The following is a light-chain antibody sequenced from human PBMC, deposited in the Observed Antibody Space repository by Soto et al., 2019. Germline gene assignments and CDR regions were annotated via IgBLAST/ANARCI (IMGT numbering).Light chain of an antibody. CDR1: QSVSSN. J-gene: IGKJ2*01. V-gene: IGKV3-15*01. Sequence: EIVMTQSPATLSVSPGERATLSCRASQSVSSNLAWYQQKPGQAPRLLIYGASTRATGIPARFSGSGSGTEFTLTLSSLQSEDFAVYYCQQYNNWPTMYAFGQVTKLEIK. CDR3: QQYNNWPTMYA. CDR2: GAS.